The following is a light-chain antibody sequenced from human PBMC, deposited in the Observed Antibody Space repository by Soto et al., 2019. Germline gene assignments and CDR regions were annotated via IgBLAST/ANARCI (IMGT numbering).Light chain of an antibody. V-gene: IGKV3-11*01. CDR3: QQRSNWPPYT. CDR1: QRVSSY. J-gene: IGKJ2*01. CDR2: DAT. Sequence: EIVLTQSPATLSLSPGERATLSCRASQRVSSYLAWYQQKPCQAPRLLIYDATNRATGIPARFSGSGSGTDFTLTISSLEPEDFAVYYCQQRSNWPPYTFGQGTKLEIK.